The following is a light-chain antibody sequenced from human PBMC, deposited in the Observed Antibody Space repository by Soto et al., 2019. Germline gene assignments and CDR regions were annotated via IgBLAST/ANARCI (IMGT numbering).Light chain of an antibody. Sequence: EIVMTQSPATLSVSPGERATLSCRASQSISNFLTWYQQKPGQAPRLLIYDAYNRATGIPPRFSGSGSGTDFTLTISSLAPEDSAVYYCQQRHMWPITFGQGTRLEI. CDR3: QQRHMWPIT. V-gene: IGKV3-11*01. CDR2: DAY. J-gene: IGKJ5*01. CDR1: QSISNF.